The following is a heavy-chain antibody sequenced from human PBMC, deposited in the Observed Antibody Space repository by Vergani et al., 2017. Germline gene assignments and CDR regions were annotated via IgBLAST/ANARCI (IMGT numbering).Heavy chain of an antibody. Sequence: QMQLVQSGPEVKKPGTSVKVSCKASGFTFTSSAMQWVRQARGQRLEWIGWSFVGSGNTNYAQKFQERVTITRDMSTSTDYMELSSLRAEDTAVYYCARGPVGGSGSYYNFDYWGQGTLVTVSS. V-gene: IGHV1-58*02. D-gene: IGHD3-10*01. CDR2: SFVGSGNT. CDR3: ARGPVGGSGSYYNFDY. CDR1: GFTFTSSA. J-gene: IGHJ4*02.